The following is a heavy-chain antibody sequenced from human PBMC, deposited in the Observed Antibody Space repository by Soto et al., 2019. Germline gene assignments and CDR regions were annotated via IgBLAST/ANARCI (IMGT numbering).Heavy chain of an antibody. CDR3: ARVLRYSSSLRDYYYGMDV. CDR1: GYSFTSYW. CDR2: IDPSDSYT. V-gene: IGHV5-10-1*01. D-gene: IGHD6-13*01. J-gene: IGHJ6*02. Sequence: GESLKISCNGSGYSFTSYWISWVGQMPGKGLEWMGRIDPSDSYTNYSPSFQGHVTISADKSISTAYLQWSSLKASDTAMYYCARVLRYSSSLRDYYYGMDVWGQGTTVTVSS.